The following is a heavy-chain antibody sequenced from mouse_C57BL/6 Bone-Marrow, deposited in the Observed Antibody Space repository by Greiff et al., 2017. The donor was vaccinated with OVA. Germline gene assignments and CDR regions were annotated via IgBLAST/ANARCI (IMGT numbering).Heavy chain of an antibody. CDR1: GYTFTDYY. CDR3: ARDNYGSHY. V-gene: IGHV1-76*01. J-gene: IGHJ2*01. Sequence: VQLQQSGAELVRPGASVKLSCKASGYTFTDYYINWVKQRPGQGLEWIARIYPGSGNTYYNEKFKGKATLTAEKSSSPAYMQLSGLTSEDSAVYFCARDNYGSHYWGQGTTLTVSS. D-gene: IGHD1-1*01. CDR2: IYPGSGNT.